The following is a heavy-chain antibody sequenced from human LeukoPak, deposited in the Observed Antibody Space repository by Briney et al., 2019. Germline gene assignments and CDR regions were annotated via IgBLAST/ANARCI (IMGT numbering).Heavy chain of an antibody. Sequence: GGSLRLSCAASGFTFSSYAMHWVRQAPGKGLEWVAVISYDGSNKYYADSVKGRFTISRDNSKNTLYLQMNSLRAEDTAVYYCARDRAAYYYGSGSYGYFDYWGQGTLVTVSS. CDR3: ARDRAAYYYGSGSYGYFDY. V-gene: IGHV3-30*14. J-gene: IGHJ4*02. D-gene: IGHD3-10*01. CDR1: GFTFSSYA. CDR2: ISYDGSNK.